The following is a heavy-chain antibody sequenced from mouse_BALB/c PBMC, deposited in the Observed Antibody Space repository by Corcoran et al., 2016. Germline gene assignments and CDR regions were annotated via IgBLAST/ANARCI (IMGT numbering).Heavy chain of an antibody. J-gene: IGHJ4*01. D-gene: IGHD1-1*01. V-gene: IGHV1-9*01. CDR2: ILPGSGST. CDR3: ARNYGSRGAKAIDY. CDR1: GHTFSSYW. Sequence: QVQLQQSGAELMKPGASVKISCKATGHTFSSYWVVWVKQSPGHGIERIGEILPGSGSTNYNEKFKGKATFTEDTSSNTSYMQLSSLTSEDSAVYYCARNYGSRGAKAIDYWGQGTSVTVSS.